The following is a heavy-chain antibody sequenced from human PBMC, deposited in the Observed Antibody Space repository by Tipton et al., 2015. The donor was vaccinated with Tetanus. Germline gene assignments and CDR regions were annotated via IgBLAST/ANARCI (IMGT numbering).Heavy chain of an antibody. V-gene: IGHV4-34*01. Sequence: TLSLTCAVYGGSFSGYYWNWIRQPPGKGLEWIGCIYYSGTTYYNPSLRSRLSISVDTSKNQFSLSLASVTAADTAIYYCARAELRRGFSGYLYYDLWGRGILVTVSS. CDR2: IYYSGTT. D-gene: IGHD5-12*01. J-gene: IGHJ2*01. CDR1: GGSFSGYY. CDR3: ARAELRRGFSGYLYYDL.